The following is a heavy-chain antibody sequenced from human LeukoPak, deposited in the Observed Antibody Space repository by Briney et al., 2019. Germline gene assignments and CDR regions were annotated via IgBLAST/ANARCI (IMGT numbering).Heavy chain of an antibody. J-gene: IGHJ4*02. CDR1: GFTFSSYS. CDR3: ARNLYVGATREGDFDY. D-gene: IGHD1-26*01. V-gene: IGHV3-21*01. Sequence: GGSLRLSCAASGFTFSSYSMNWIRQAPGKGLEWVSSISSSSSYIYYADSVKGRFTISRDNAKNSLYLQMNSLRAEDTAVYYCARNLYVGATREGDFDYWGQGTLVTVSS. CDR2: ISSSSSYI.